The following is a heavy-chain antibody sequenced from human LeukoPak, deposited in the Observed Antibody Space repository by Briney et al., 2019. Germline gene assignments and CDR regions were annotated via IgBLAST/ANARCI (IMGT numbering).Heavy chain of an antibody. CDR3: ARARYYDYVWGSYRHAYYFDY. Sequence: PSETLSLTCTVSGGSISSYYWSWIRQPPGKGLEWIGYIYYSGSTNYNPSLKSRVTISVDTSKNQFSLKLSSVTAADTAVYYCARARYYDYVWGSYRHAYYFDYWGQGTLVTVSS. D-gene: IGHD3-16*02. J-gene: IGHJ4*02. CDR1: GGSISSYY. CDR2: IYYSGST. V-gene: IGHV4-59*01.